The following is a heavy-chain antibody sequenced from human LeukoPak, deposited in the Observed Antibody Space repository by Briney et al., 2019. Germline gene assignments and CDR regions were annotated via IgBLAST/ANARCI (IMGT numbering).Heavy chain of an antibody. CDR2: IIPIFGTA. V-gene: IGHV1-69*05. CDR1: GGTFSSYA. Sequence: SVKVSCKASGGTFSSYAISWVRQAPGQGLEWMGGIIPIFGTANYAQKYQGRVTITTDESTSTAYMELSSLRSEDTAVYYCARAQGYGDYQAGAFDIWGQGTMVTVSS. D-gene: IGHD4-17*01. J-gene: IGHJ3*02. CDR3: ARAQGYGDYQAGAFDI.